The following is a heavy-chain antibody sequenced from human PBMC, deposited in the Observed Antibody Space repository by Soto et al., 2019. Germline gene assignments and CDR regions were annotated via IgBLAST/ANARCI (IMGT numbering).Heavy chain of an antibody. Sequence: SETLSLTCTVSGGSISSSSYYWGWIRQPPGKGLEWIGSIYYSGNTYYNPSLKSRVTISVDTAKNQLSLKLSSVTAADTAVYYCARGQVVAAQHWGQGTLVTVSS. V-gene: IGHV4-39*07. J-gene: IGHJ4*02. CDR3: ARGQVVAAQH. CDR2: IYYSGNT. CDR1: GGSISSSSYY. D-gene: IGHD2-15*01.